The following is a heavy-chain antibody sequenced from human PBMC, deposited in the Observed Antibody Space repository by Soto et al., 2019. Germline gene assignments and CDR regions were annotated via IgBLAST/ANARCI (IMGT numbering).Heavy chain of an antibody. CDR1: GGTFSSYA. J-gene: IGHJ6*02. D-gene: IGHD2-15*01. V-gene: IGHV1-69*01. CDR3: ASRYCSGGSCDSAAARYYYYGMDV. Sequence: QVQLVQSGAEVKKPGSSVKVSCKASGGTFSSYAISWVRQAPGQGLEWMGGIIPIFGTANYAQKFQGRVTSTADEATSTADRERSSLRAEDTAVDYCASRYCSGGSCDSAAARYYYYGMDVWGQGTTVTGSS. CDR2: IIPIFGTA.